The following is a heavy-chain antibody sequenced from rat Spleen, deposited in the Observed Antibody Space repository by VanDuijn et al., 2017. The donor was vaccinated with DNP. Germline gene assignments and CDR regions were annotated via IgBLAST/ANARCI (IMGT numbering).Heavy chain of an antibody. CDR2: ISYDGGST. CDR3: IRRTVVTGAMDA. J-gene: IGHJ4*01. Sequence: EVQLVESGGGLVQPGRSLKLSCAASGFTFSDYYMAWVRQAPTKGLEWVAYISYDGGSTSYGDSVKGRFTISRDNAQSTLDLQMNSLRSEDTATYYCIRRTVVTGAMDAWGQGTAVAVSS. D-gene: IGHD1-1*01. CDR1: GFTFSDYY. V-gene: IGHV5-20*01.